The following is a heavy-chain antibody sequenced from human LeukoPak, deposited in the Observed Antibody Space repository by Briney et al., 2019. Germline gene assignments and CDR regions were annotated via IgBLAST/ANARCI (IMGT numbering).Heavy chain of an antibody. CDR3: ARDGGYSRLTWFDP. CDR1: GFTFSSYS. CDR2: ISSSSSTI. J-gene: IGHJ5*02. D-gene: IGHD3-10*01. Sequence: GGSLRLSCAASGFTFSSYSMNWVRQAPGKGLEWVSYISSSSSTIYYADSVKGRFTISRDNAKNSLYLQMNSPRAEDTAVYYCARDGGYSRLTWFDPWGQGTLVTVSS. V-gene: IGHV3-48*01.